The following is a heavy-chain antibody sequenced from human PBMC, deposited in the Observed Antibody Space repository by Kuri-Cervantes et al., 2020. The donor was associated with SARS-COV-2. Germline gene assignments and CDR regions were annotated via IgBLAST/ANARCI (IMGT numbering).Heavy chain of an antibody. CDR2: SNAGNGNT. D-gene: IGHD3-22*01. CDR1: GYTFTSYA. V-gene: IGHV1-3*02. J-gene: IGHJ4*02. CDR3: ARDPYYYDSSGYHGSDY. Sequence: ASVKVSCKASGYTFTSYAMHWVRQAPGQRLEWMGWSNAGNGNTKYSQEFQGRVTITRDTSASTAYMELSSLRSEDMAVYYCARDPYYYDSSGYHGSDYWGQGTLVTVSS.